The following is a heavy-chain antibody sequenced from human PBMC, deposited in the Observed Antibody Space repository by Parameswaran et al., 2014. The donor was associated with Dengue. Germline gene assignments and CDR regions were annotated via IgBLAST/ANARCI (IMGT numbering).Heavy chain of an antibody. CDR2: IYYSGST. D-gene: IGHD2-2*01. Sequence: WIRQPPGKGLEWIGYIYYSGSTYYNPSLKSRVTISVDTSKNQFSLKLSSVTAADTAVYYCARGTYCSSTSCYQGNWFDPWGQGTLVTVSS. J-gene: IGHJ5*02. V-gene: IGHV4-31*02. CDR3: ARGTYCSSTSCYQGNWFDP.